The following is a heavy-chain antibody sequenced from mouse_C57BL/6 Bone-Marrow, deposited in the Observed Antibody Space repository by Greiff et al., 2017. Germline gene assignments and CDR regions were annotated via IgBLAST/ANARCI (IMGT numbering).Heavy chain of an antibody. Sequence: QVQLQQSGAELARPGASVKMSCKASGYTFTSYTMHWVKQRPGQGLEWIGYINPSSGYNKYNQKFKDKATLTADKSSSTAYMQLSSLTSDDAAVYYCARGNYYAMDYWGQGTSVTVSS. J-gene: IGHJ4*01. V-gene: IGHV1-4*01. CDR2: INPSSGYN. CDR1: GYTFTSYT. CDR3: ARGNYYAMDY.